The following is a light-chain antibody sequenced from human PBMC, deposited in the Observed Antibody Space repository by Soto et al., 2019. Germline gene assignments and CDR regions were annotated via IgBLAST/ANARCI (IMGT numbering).Light chain of an antibody. J-gene: IGLJ1*01. CDR1: SSNIGNNY. CDR2: DND. CDR3: GAWDNSLSADL. Sequence: QSVLTQPPSVSAAPGQKVTISCSGSSSNIGNNYVSWYQQLPGTAPKLLIYDNDKRPSGIPDRFSGSKSGTSATLGITGLQTGDEADYYCGAWDNSLSADLFGTGTKLTVL. V-gene: IGLV1-51*01.